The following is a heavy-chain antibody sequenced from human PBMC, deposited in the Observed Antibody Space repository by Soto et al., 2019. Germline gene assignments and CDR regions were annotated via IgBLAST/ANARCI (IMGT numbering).Heavy chain of an antibody. CDR1: GGSVNSGIYY. V-gene: IGHV4-61*01. CDR3: ARAYSGSYFDY. D-gene: IGHD1-26*01. J-gene: IGHJ4*02. CDR2: IYYSGST. Sequence: NPSETLSLTCTVSGGSVNSGIYYWSWIRQPPGKGLEWIGYIYYSGSTNYNPSLKSRVTISVDTSKNQFSLKLSSVTAADTAVYYCARAYSGSYFDYWGQGTLVTVSS.